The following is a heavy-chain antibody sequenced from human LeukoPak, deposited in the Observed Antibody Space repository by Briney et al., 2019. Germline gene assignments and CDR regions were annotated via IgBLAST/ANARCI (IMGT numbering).Heavy chain of an antibody. J-gene: IGHJ4*02. Sequence: GGSLRLSCAASGFTLSSYWMSWVRQAPGKGLEWVANIKQDGSEKYYVDSVKGRFTISRDNAKNSLYLQMNSLRAEDTAVYYCARIYSSGWYRDYWGQGTLVTVSS. CDR1: GFTLSSYW. CDR3: ARIYSSGWYRDY. V-gene: IGHV3-7*01. D-gene: IGHD6-19*01. CDR2: IKQDGSEK.